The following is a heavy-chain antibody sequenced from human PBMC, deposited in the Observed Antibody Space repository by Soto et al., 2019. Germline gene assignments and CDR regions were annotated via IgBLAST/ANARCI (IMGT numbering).Heavy chain of an antibody. D-gene: IGHD2-2*03. CDR2: IYYSGST. CDR3: ARHLMDIVVVPATDAFDI. Sequence: SVTMSLTCTVAGGSISSYYWSWIRQPPGKGLEWIGYIYYSGSTNYNPSLKSRVTISVDTSKNQFSLKLSSVTAADTAVYYCARHLMDIVVVPATDAFDIWGQGTMVTVSS. CDR1: GGSISSYY. J-gene: IGHJ3*02. V-gene: IGHV4-59*08.